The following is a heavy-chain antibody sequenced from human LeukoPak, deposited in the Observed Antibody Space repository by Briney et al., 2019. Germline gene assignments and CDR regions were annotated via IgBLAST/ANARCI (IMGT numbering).Heavy chain of an antibody. J-gene: IGHJ3*02. D-gene: IGHD1-1*01. V-gene: IGHV3-30*03. CDR2: VSSDGNNK. CDR1: GFTFSSEG. Sequence: GRSLRLSCPASGFTFSSEGKHWVRQAPGKGLEWVAVVSSDGNNKYYADSVKGRFTISRDNSKNTLYLQMNSLRAEDTAVHYCARPRVTTGTTRIAVDIWRQGTMVTVSS. CDR3: ARPRVTTGTTRIAVDI.